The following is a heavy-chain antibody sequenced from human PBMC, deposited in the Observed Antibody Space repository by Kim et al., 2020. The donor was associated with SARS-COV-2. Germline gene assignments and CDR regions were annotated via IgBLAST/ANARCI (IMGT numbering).Heavy chain of an antibody. J-gene: IGHJ4*01. CDR1: GGTFSSYA. V-gene: IGHV1-69*13. D-gene: IGHD3-22*01. CDR3: ARLTTPYYDVDY. Sequence: SVKVSCKASGGTFSSYAISWVRQAPGQGLEWMGGIIPIFGTANYAQKFQGRVTITADESTSTAYMELSSLRSEDTAVYYCARLTTPYYDVDYWGQEPWSPSPQ. CDR2: IIPIFGTA.